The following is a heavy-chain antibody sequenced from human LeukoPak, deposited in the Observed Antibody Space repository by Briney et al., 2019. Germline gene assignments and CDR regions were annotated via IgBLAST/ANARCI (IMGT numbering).Heavy chain of an antibody. CDR1: GFPFSDFS. J-gene: IGHJ4*02. CDR3: AKQSYARSLGE. V-gene: IGHV3-23*01. CDR2: TNSGGTST. D-gene: IGHD2-8*01. Sequence: GGSLRLSCATSGFPFSDFSMSWVRQAPGKGLEWISTTNSGGTSTYYAESVKGRFTISRDNSKNTLYLQMSSLRVEDTAIYYCAKQSYARSLGEGGPGTLVSVSS.